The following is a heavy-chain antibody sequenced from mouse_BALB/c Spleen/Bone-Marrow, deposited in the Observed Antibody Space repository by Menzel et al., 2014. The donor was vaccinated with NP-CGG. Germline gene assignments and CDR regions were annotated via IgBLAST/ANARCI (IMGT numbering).Heavy chain of an antibody. CDR2: INPGCGGT. CDR3: ARGITTGYFDY. CDR1: GYAFTNYL. J-gene: IGHJ2*01. V-gene: IGHV1-54*01. Sequence: QVQLQQSGAELVRPGTSVKVSCKASGYAFTNYLIEWVKQRPGQGLEWIGVINPGCGGTNYNEKFKGKATLTADKSSSTAYMQLSNLTSDDSAVYFCARGITTGYFDYWGQGTPLTVSS. D-gene: IGHD1-1*01.